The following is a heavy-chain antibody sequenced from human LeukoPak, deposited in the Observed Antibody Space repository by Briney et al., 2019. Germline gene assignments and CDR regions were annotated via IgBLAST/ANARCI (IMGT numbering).Heavy chain of an antibody. CDR2: TYYRSKWYT. Sequence: HSQTLSLTCAISGDSVSSNSAAWNWIRRSPSRGLEWLGRTYYRSKWYTYYAVSVKSRISINRDTSKSQISLQLNSVTPEDTAVYYCARSTGPIDYWGQGTLVTVSS. CDR1: GDSVSSNSAA. D-gene: IGHD1-1*01. CDR3: ARSTGPIDY. V-gene: IGHV6-1*01. J-gene: IGHJ4*02.